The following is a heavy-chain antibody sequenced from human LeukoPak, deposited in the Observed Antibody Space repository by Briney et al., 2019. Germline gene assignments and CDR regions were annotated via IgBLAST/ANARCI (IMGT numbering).Heavy chain of an antibody. CDR1: GFTFSNSG. CDR3: AKGPGYCTSTSCFPDY. V-gene: IGHV3-30*02. J-gene: IGHJ4*02. D-gene: IGHD2-2*01. Sequence: GGSLRLSCAASGFTFSNSGMHWVRQAPGKGLEWVAFIRNDTDDKFYGDSVKGRFTISRDNSKSTLYLHMNSLRAEDTAVYYCAKGPGYCTSTSCFPDYWGQGTLVTVSS. CDR2: IRNDTDDK.